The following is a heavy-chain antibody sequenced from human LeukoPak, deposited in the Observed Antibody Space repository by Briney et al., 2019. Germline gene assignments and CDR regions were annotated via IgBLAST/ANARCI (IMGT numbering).Heavy chain of an antibody. CDR3: ARSVEGYFDY. CDR1: GSSFTDYY. V-gene: IGHV1-2*02. J-gene: IGHJ4*02. CDR2: INPNSGGT. Sequence: ASVKVSCKASGSSFTDYYIHWVRQAPGQGLEWMGWINPNSGGTNYAQKFQGRVTMTRDMSTSTVYMELSSLRSEDTAVYYCARSVEGYFDYWGQGTLVTVSS.